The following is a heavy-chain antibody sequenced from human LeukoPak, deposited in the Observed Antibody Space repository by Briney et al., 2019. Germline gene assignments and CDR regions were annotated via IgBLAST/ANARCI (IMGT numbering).Heavy chain of an antibody. CDR3: ARRYYYNLGSFPFDF. Sequence: GSLRLSCEASGFTFGSFAMSWVRQAPGKGLEWIGEIHNSGTTNYNPSLNSRVTISEDTSKNQFYLNLSSVTAADTAVYYCARRYYYNLGSFPFDFWGQGTLVTVSS. CDR2: IHNSGTT. CDR1: GFTFGSFA. D-gene: IGHD3-10*01. J-gene: IGHJ4*02. V-gene: IGHV4-34*01.